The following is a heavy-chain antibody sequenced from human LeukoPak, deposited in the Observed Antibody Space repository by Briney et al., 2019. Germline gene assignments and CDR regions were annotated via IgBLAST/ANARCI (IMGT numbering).Heavy chain of an antibody. V-gene: IGHV3-74*01. Sequence: GGSLRLSCAASGFTFRSYWMHWVRQASGKGLIWVSRLNSDGSSTNYADSVKGRFTISRDNAKNTLYLQMNSLRAEDTAVYYCTRESRVSFDPWGQGTLVTVSS. CDR2: LNSDGSST. J-gene: IGHJ5*02. CDR3: TRESRVSFDP. CDR1: GFTFRSYW.